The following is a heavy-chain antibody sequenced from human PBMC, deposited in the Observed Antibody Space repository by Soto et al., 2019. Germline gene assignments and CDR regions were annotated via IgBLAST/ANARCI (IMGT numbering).Heavy chain of an antibody. V-gene: IGHV3-23*01. CDR1: RFTFSTYA. Sequence: GGSLRLSFAASRFTFSTYAMSWVRQAPGKGLEWVSGISGGGGDTSYADSVRGRFTCSRDNSKNTLYLQMNSLRAEDTALYYCAKSLFGGPDIWGQGTMVTVSS. D-gene: IGHD2-15*01. CDR2: ISGGGGDT. CDR3: AKSLFGGPDI. J-gene: IGHJ3*02.